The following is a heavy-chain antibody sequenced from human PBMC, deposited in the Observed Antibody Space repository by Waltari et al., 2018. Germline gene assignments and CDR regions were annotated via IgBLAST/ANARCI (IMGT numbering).Heavy chain of an antibody. CDR1: GGSFSGYY. J-gene: IGHJ4*02. CDR3: ASGRQVLLWFGESSYYFDY. Sequence: QVQLRQWGAGLLKPSETLSLTCAVYGGSFSGYYWSWIRQPPGTGLEWIGEINHSGSTNYNPSLKSRVTISVDTSKNQFSLKLSSVTAADTAVYYCASGRQVLLWFGESSYYFDYWDQGTLVTVSS. V-gene: IGHV4-34*01. D-gene: IGHD3-10*01. CDR2: INHSGST.